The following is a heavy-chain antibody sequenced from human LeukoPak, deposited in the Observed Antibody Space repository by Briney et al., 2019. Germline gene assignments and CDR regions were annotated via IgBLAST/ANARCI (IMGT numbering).Heavy chain of an antibody. V-gene: IGHV3-11*05. CDR3: ARGGHGAADQ. CDR1: GFTFSDYY. J-gene: IGHJ5*02. D-gene: IGHD1-26*01. CDR2: ISPGTTHT. Sequence: PGGSLRLSCAASGFTFSDYYMSWSRQAPGKGLEWLSYISPGTTHTNYADSVKGRFTISRDNAKNLLFLQMNSLRAEDTAVYYCARGGHGAADQWGQGTLVIVSS.